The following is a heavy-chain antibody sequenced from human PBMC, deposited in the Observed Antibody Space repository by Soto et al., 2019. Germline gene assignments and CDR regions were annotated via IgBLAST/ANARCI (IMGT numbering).Heavy chain of an antibody. CDR3: ARGPRGLYHHDY. J-gene: IGHJ4*02. Sequence: EVQLVESGGGLVQPGGSLRLSCAASGFTFSGDWMHWVRQAAGKGLVWVSRINMDGSSTNYADSVKGRFTISRDNAKNTLYLHMNSLRVDDTAVYYCARGPRGLYHHDYWGQGALVTVSS. CDR2: INMDGSST. V-gene: IGHV3-74*01. D-gene: IGHD2-2*01. CDR1: GFTFSGDW.